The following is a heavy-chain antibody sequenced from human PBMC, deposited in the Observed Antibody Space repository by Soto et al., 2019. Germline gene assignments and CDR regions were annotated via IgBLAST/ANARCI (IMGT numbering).Heavy chain of an antibody. D-gene: IGHD4-17*01. CDR2: IIPILGIA. CDR3: ARDREVYGGNDPRGERAFDI. V-gene: IGHV1-69*04. J-gene: IGHJ3*02. CDR1: GGTFSSYT. Sequence: ASVKVSCKASGGTFSSYTISWVRQAPGQGLEWMGRIIPILGIANYAQKFQGRVTITADKSTSTAYMELCSLRSEDTAVYYCARDREVYGGNDPRGERAFDIWGQGTMVTVSS.